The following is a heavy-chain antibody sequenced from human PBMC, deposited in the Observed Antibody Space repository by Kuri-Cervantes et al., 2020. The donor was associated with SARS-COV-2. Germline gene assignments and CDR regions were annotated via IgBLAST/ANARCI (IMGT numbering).Heavy chain of an antibody. Sequence: ASVKVSCKASGYTFTGYYMHWVRQAPGQGLEWMGWINPNSGGTNYAQKFQGRVTMTRDTSISTAYMELSRLRSDDTAVYYCARQGALRITIFGEDWFDPWGQGTLVTVSS. CDR2: INPNSGGT. CDR3: ARQGALRITIFGEDWFDP. D-gene: IGHD3-3*01. V-gene: IGHV1-2*02. J-gene: IGHJ5*02. CDR1: GYTFTGYY.